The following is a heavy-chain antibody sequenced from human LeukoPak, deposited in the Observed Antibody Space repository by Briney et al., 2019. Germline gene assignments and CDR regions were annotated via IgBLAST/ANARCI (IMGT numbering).Heavy chain of an antibody. V-gene: IGHV4-39*01. CDR2: IYFSGTT. Sequence: PSETLSLTCTVSGGSISSSTYYWGWIRQPLGKGLEWIGSIYFSGTTYYSPSLKSRVTISVDTSKNQFSLKLSSLTAADTAVYYCARQNLNYYYGMDVWGQGTTVTVSS. CDR1: GGSISSSTYY. CDR3: ARQNLNYYYGMDV. J-gene: IGHJ6*02.